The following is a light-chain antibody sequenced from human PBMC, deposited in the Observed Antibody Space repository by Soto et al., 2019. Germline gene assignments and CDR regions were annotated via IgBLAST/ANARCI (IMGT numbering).Light chain of an antibody. CDR2: GAS. CDR1: QSVSSN. J-gene: IGKJ3*01. CDR3: QQYNNWPSFT. Sequence: DIVMTQSPATLSVSPGERATLSCRASQSVSSNLAWYQQKPGQAPRLLVYGASTRATGIPARFRGSGSGTEFLLTISSLQSEDFALYYCQQYNNWPSFTFGPGTKVDIK. V-gene: IGKV3-15*01.